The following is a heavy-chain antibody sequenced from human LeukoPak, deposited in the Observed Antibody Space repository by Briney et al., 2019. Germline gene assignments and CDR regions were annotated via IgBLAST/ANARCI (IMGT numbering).Heavy chain of an antibody. D-gene: IGHD6-19*01. CDR3: ARDRSPEYSSGLAWFDP. CDR1: GFTFSSYG. V-gene: IGHV3-30*03. Sequence: GSLRLSCAASGFTFSSYGMHWVRQAPGKGLEWVAVISYDGSNKYYADSVKGRFTISRDNSKNTLYLQMNSLRAEDTAVYYCARDRSPEYSSGLAWFDPWGQGTLVTVSS. J-gene: IGHJ5*02. CDR2: ISYDGSNK.